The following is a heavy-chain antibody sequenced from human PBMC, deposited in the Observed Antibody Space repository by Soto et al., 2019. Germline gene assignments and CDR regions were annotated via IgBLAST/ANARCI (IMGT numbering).Heavy chain of an antibody. CDR3: ARHVHNQGYEYYFAS. D-gene: IGHD3-3*01. J-gene: IGHJ4*02. V-gene: IGHV4-39*01. Sequence: SETLSLTCNASGASISSSPYAWGWIRQSAGKGLEWIGTIDYGGTIYYNPSLKSRITISLDTSKNQISLRPSFVTAADTAVYYCARHVHNQGYEYYFASWGQGTLVTVSS. CDR1: GASISSSPYA. CDR2: IDYGGTI.